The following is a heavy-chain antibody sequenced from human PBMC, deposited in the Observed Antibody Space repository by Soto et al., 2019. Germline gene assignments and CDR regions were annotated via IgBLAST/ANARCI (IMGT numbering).Heavy chain of an antibody. CDR1: GFTFSDYY. V-gene: IGHV3-11*01. CDR2: ISSSGSTI. Sequence: SGGSLRLSCAASGFTFSDYYMSWIRQAPGKGLEWVSYISSSGSTIYYADSVKGRFTISRDNAKNSLYLQMNSLRAEDTAVYYCARDGIAAPYESIFDYWGQGTLVTVSS. J-gene: IGHJ4*02. CDR3: ARDGIAAPYESIFDY. D-gene: IGHD6-6*01.